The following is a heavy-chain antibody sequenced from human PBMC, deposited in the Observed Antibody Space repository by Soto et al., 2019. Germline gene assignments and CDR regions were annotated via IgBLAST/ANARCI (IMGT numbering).Heavy chain of an antibody. J-gene: IGHJ6*02. CDR2: ISSSSSYI. D-gene: IGHD3-22*01. Sequence: SGGSLRLSCAASGFTFSSYSMNWVRQAPGKGLEWVSSISSSSSYIYYADSVKGRFTISRDNAKNSLYLQMNSLRAEDTAVYYCARASGYYPGYYYGMDVWGQGTTVTVSS. V-gene: IGHV3-21*01. CDR1: GFTFSSYS. CDR3: ARASGYYPGYYYGMDV.